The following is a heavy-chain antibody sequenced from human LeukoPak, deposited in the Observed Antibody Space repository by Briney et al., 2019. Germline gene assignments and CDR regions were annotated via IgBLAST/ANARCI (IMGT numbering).Heavy chain of an antibody. CDR2: INQDGSEK. V-gene: IGHV3-7*01. Sequence: GGSLRLSCAASGFTFSSYWMSWVRQAPGKGLEWVANINQDGSEKYYVDSVKGRFTISRDNAKNSLYLQLNSLGAEDTALYYCARQGEDDYYDYWGQGTLVTVPS. CDR3: ARQGEDDYYDY. CDR1: GFTFSSYW. D-gene: IGHD3-16*01. J-gene: IGHJ4*02.